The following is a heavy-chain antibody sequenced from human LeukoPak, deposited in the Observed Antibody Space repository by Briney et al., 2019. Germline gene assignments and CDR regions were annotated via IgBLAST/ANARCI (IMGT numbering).Heavy chain of an antibody. Sequence: GGSLRLPCAASGFTFSTYWMAWVRQAPGKGLEWVGTIKPDGGDKYYVDSVKGRFTISRDNARNSLFLQMNSLRAEDTAVYYCARDRSTVAGIDFWGQGTLVTVSS. CDR2: IKPDGGDK. D-gene: IGHD6-19*01. J-gene: IGHJ4*02. V-gene: IGHV3-7*01. CDR3: ARDRSTVAGIDF. CDR1: GFTFSTYW.